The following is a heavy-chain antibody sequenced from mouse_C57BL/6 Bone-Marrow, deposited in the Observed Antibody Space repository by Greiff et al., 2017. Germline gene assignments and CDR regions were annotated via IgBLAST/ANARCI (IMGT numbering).Heavy chain of an antibody. V-gene: IGHV5-15*01. J-gene: IGHJ2*01. CDR3: ARSNWDYFDY. D-gene: IGHD4-1*01. Sequence: DVHLVESGGGLVQPGGSLKLSCAASGFTFSDYGMAWVRQAPRKGPEWVAFISNLAYSIYYADTVTGRFTISRENAKNTLYLEMSSLRSEDTAMYYCARSNWDYFDYWGQGTTLTVSS. CDR2: ISNLAYSI. CDR1: GFTFSDYG.